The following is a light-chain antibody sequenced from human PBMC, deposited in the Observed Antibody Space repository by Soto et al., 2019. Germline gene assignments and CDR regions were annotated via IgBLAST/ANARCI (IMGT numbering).Light chain of an antibody. J-gene: IGKJ1*01. CDR2: GVS. CDR1: QPVNSGY. CDR3: QVYGSSPKT. V-gene: IGKV3-20*01. Sequence: IVLTQSPGTLSLSPGEGATLSCRASQPVNSGYLAWYQQKPGQAPRLLMYGVSTRDTGIPDRFSGSGAGTDFTLTISSLEPGDFSVYYCQVYGSSPKTFDQGTKVEFK.